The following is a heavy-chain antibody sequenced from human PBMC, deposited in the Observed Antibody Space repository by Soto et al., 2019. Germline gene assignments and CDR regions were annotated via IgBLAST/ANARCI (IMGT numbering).Heavy chain of an antibody. CDR2: IIPIFGTA. CDR1: GGTFSSYA. J-gene: IGHJ6*02. CDR3: ARDLRRIIAAAGNNYYYYYGMDV. V-gene: IGHV1-69*13. D-gene: IGHD6-13*01. Sequence: GASVKVSCKASGGTFSSYAISWVRQAPGQGLEWMGGIIPIFGTANYAQKFQGRVTITADESTSTAYMELSSLRSEDTAVYYCARDLRRIIAAAGNNYYYYYGMDVWGQGTTVTVSS.